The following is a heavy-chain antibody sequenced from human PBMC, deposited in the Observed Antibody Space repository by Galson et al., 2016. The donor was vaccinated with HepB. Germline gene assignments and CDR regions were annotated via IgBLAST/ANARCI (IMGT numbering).Heavy chain of an antibody. V-gene: IGHV4-61*01. D-gene: IGHD5-18*01. J-gene: IGHJ4*02. CDR3: VAGAGWLPDY. Sequence: LSLTCAVSGDSVNSGSFYWSWIRQPPGKGLEWIGYSSYSGSTNYNPSLKSRVTISLDTSKNHFSLKLTSVTAADTAVYYCVAGAGWLPDYWGQGTLVTVSS. CDR2: SSYSGST. CDR1: GDSVNSGSFY.